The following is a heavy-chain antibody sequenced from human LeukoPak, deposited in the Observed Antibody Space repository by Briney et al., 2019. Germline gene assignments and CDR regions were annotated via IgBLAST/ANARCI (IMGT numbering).Heavy chain of an antibody. CDR1: GFTFSSYA. Sequence: GRSLRLSCAASGFTFSSYAMHWVRQAPGKGLEWVAVISYDGSNKYYADSVKGRFTISGDNSKNTLYLQMNSLRAEDTAVYYCARGGFTIFGVVTPGDGMDVWGQGTTVTVSS. CDR2: ISYDGSNK. V-gene: IGHV3-30-3*01. J-gene: IGHJ6*02. CDR3: ARGGFTIFGVVTPGDGMDV. D-gene: IGHD3-3*01.